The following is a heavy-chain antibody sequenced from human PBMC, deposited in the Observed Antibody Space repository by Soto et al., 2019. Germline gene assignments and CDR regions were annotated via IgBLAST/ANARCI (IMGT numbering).Heavy chain of an antibody. CDR1: GFTFSNYW. J-gene: IGHJ6*03. V-gene: IGHV3-74*01. Sequence: EVQLVESGGGFVQPGGSLRLSCVASGFTFSNYWMYWVRQAPGEGLVWVSRINSDGSVSSYADSVKGRLTISRDNVKNTLYLQMDSLRAEDTAVYYCARGDCVGGTCYSLAGSFYYYMDVWGKGTTVTVFS. CDR3: ARGDCVGGTCYSLAGSFYYYMDV. D-gene: IGHD2-15*01. CDR2: INSDGSVS.